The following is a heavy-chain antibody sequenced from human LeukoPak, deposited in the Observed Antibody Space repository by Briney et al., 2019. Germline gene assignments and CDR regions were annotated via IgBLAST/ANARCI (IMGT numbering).Heavy chain of an antibody. CDR2: ISYDGSNK. CDR1: GFTFSSYA. V-gene: IGHV3-30-3*01. Sequence: GGSLRLSCAASGFTFSSYAMQWVRQAPGKGLAWVVVISYDGSNKYYADSVKGRFTISRDNSKNTLYLQMNSLRAEDTAVYYCARNYDFWSGSLGRGDHYYGMDVWGQGATVTVSS. D-gene: IGHD3-3*01. CDR3: ARNYDFWSGSLGRGDHYYGMDV. J-gene: IGHJ6*02.